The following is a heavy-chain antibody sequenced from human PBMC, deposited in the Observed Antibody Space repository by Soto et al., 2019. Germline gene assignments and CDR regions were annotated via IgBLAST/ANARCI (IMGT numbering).Heavy chain of an antibody. CDR2: IYYSGST. J-gene: IGHJ6*02. D-gene: IGHD6-19*01. V-gene: IGHV4-30-4*02. CDR1: GGSISSGDYY. Sequence: PSETLSLTCTVSGGSISSGDYYWSWIRQPPGKGLEWIGYIYYSGSTYYNPSLKSRVTISVDTSKNQFSLKLSSVTAADTAVYYCARDWARIAVAGYYYYYGMDVWRQGTTVTVYS. CDR3: ARDWARIAVAGYYYYYGMDV.